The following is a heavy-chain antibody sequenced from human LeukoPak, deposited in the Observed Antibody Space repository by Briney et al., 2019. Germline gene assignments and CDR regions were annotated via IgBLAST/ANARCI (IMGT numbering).Heavy chain of an antibody. V-gene: IGHV1-2*06. Sequence: ASVKVNSKVNGYTLSGHYMQWARQAPGHRPERMGRIKPSSGATNYAQKFRGRVTMTRDTSNRTSYMELSRLRSDDTALYYCASCYYDSSGYYYFDYWGQGTLVTVSS. CDR2: IKPSSGAT. CDR3: ASCYYDSSGYYYFDY. J-gene: IGHJ4*02. CDR1: GYTLSGHY. D-gene: IGHD3-22*01.